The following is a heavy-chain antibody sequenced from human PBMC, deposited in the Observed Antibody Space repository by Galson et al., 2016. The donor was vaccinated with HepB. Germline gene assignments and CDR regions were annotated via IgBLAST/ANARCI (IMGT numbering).Heavy chain of an antibody. CDR3: ARESGWSFDY. Sequence: SLRLSCAASGFTFSAYWMSWVRQAPGKGLEWVATIKSDGSQKYYVDSVKGRFTISRDNAKNSLYLQMNSLRAEDTAVYYCARESGWSFDYWGQGTLVTVSS. V-gene: IGHV3-7*01. CDR1: GFTFSAYW. J-gene: IGHJ4*02. D-gene: IGHD6-19*01. CDR2: IKSDGSQK.